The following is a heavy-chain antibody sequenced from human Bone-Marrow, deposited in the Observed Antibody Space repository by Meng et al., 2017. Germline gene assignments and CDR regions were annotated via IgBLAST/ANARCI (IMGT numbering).Heavy chain of an antibody. D-gene: IGHD4-17*01. CDR3: ARERGYGDTYYFDY. Sequence: SLKISCAASGFTFDDYAMHWVRQAPGKGLEWVSGISWNSGSIGYADSVKGRFTISRDNAKNSLYLQMNSLRAEDMALYYCARERGYGDTYYFDYWGQGTRVT. V-gene: IGHV3-9*03. J-gene: IGHJ4*02. CDR1: GFTFDDYA. CDR2: ISWNSGSI.